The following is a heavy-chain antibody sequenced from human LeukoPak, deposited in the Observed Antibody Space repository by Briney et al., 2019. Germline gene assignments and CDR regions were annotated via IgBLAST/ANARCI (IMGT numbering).Heavy chain of an antibody. CDR2: IRSKGYGGTT. D-gene: IGHD2-8*01. Sequence: GRSLGLSCTASGFTFGDYAITWVRQAPGMGLEWVGFIRSKGYGGTTEYAASVKGRFTFSRDDSKSIAYLQINSLKSEDTAVYYCTRTLCTYGICYFDYWGQGTLVTVSS. CDR3: TRTLCTYGICYFDY. CDR1: GFTFGDYA. J-gene: IGHJ4*02. V-gene: IGHV3-49*04.